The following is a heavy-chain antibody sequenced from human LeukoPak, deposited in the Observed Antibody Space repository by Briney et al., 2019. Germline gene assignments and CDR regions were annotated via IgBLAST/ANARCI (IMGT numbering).Heavy chain of an antibody. V-gene: IGHV5-51*01. CDR2: IYPGDSDT. J-gene: IGHJ4*02. Sequence: GESLKISCKGSGYSFTSYWIGWVRQMPGKGLEWMGIIYPGDSDTRYSPSFQGQVTISDDKSISTAYLQWSSLKASDTAMYYCARGNVYYYDSSGHPDYWGQGTLVTVSS. D-gene: IGHD3-22*01. CDR3: ARGNVYYYDSSGHPDY. CDR1: GYSFTSYW.